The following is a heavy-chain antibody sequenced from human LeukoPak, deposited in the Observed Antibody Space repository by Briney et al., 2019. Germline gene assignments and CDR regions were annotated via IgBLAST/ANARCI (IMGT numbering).Heavy chain of an antibody. CDR2: ISGSGGNT. J-gene: IGHJ4*02. Sequence: GGSLRLSCAASGFTFSSYAMSWVRQAPGKGLEWVSAISGSGGNTYYADSVRGRFTISRDNSKNTLYLQMNSLRAADTAVYFCAKDVGNWNGNFDYWGQGTLVTVSS. CDR3: AKDVGNWNGNFDY. CDR1: GFTFSSYA. D-gene: IGHD1-20*01. V-gene: IGHV3-23*01.